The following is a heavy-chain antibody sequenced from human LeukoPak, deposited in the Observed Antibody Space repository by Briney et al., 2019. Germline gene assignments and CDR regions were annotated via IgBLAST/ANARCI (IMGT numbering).Heavy chain of an antibody. CDR1: GGSFSGYY. Sequence: SETLPLTCAVYGGSFSGYYWSWIRQPPGKGLEWIGEINDSGSTNYNPSLTSRVTISVDTSKNQFSLKVKSVTAADTAVYYCARKLGTGSSAGVIDYWGQRTLVTVSS. V-gene: IGHV4-34*01. D-gene: IGHD6-6*01. CDR3: ARKLGTGSSAGVIDY. CDR2: INDSGST. J-gene: IGHJ4*02.